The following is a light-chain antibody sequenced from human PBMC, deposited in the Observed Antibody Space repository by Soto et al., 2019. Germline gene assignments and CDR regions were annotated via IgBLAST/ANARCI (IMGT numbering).Light chain of an antibody. CDR1: SSDVGGYNY. V-gene: IGLV2-8*01. CDR3: SSYVGTNSYV. Sequence: QSVLTQPPSASGSPGQSVTISCTGTSSDVGGYNYVSWYQNHPGKAPKLIIYEVYKRPSGVPDRFSGSKSGNTAALTVSGLQAEDEADYYCSSYVGTNSYVFGTGTKVTVL. J-gene: IGLJ1*01. CDR2: EVY.